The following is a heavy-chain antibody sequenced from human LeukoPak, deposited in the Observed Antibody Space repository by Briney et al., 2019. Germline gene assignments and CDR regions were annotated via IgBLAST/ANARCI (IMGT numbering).Heavy chain of an antibody. V-gene: IGHV3-53*05. Sequence: PGGSLRLSCAASGFTVSSNYMSWVRQAPGKGLEWVSVIDSGGSTYYADSVKGRFTISRDNSKNTLYLQMNSLRAEDTAVYYCAKRASSSWYWTVDYFDYWGQGTLVTVSS. CDR1: GFTVSSNY. D-gene: IGHD6-13*01. J-gene: IGHJ4*02. CDR2: IDSGGST. CDR3: AKRASSSWYWTVDYFDY.